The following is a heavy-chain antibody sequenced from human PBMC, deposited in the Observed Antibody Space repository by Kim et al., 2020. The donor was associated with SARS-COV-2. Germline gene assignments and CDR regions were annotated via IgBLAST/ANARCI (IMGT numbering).Heavy chain of an antibody. Sequence: RFTISRDNSKNTLYLQMNSLRAEDTAVYYCARDSMFTSGYYDPFYYYMDVWGKGTTVTVSS. D-gene: IGHD3-16*01. J-gene: IGHJ6*03. V-gene: IGHV3-30*07. CDR3: ARDSMFTSGYYDPFYYYMDV.